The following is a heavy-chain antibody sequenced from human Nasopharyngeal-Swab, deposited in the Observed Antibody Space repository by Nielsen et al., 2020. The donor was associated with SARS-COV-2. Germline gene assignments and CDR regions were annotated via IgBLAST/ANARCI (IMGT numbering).Heavy chain of an antibody. Sequence: GGSLRLSCTAPGFTLAYVMHWVRQAPGQGLEWVGVDGSSQQYADSVRGRFSSSRDNSRNTVSLQMSSLRVEDTAVYYCASRGPATDPSTRDLPYSRRTFDLWGRGTLVTVSS. J-gene: IGHJ2*01. CDR1: GFTLAYV. V-gene: IGHV3-30*14. CDR2: DGSSQ. D-gene: IGHD4-11*01. CDR3: ASRGPATDPSTRDLPYSRRTFDL.